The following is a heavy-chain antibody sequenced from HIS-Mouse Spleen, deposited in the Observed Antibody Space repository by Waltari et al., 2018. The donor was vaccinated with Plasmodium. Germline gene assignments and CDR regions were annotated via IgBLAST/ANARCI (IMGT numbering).Heavy chain of an antibody. Sequence: EVQLVESGGGLIQPGGSLGLSCAASGLPVGCNSMSWVRQAPGKGVEWVSVIYSGGSTYYADSVKGRFTISRDNSKNTLYLQMNSLRAEDTAVYYCARGMKSSSSAFDIWGQGTMVTVSS. J-gene: IGHJ3*02. CDR2: IYSGGST. CDR1: GLPVGCNS. V-gene: IGHV3-53*01. CDR3: ARGMKSSSSAFDI. D-gene: IGHD6-6*01.